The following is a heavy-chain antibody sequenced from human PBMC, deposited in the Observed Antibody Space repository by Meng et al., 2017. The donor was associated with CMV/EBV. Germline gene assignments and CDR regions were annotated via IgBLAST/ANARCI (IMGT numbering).Heavy chain of an antibody. V-gene: IGHV3-7*01. Sequence: GESLKISCAASGFTFSSYWMSWVRQAPGKGLEWVANIKQDGSEKYYVDSVKGRFTISRDNAKNSLYLQMNSRRAEDTAVYYCARGGDFWSGYSWSYYGMDVWGQGTTVTVSS. CDR3: ARGGDFWSGYSWSYYGMDV. J-gene: IGHJ6*02. CDR2: IKQDGSEK. D-gene: IGHD3-3*01. CDR1: GFTFSSYW.